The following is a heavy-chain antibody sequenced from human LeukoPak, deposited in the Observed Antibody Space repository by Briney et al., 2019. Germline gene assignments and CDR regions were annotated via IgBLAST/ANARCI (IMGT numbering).Heavy chain of an antibody. V-gene: IGHV5-51*01. J-gene: IGHJ5*02. Sequence: GESLKISCKGSGYSFTSYWIGLVRQMPGKGLEWMGIIYPGDSDTRYSPSFQGQVTISADKSISTAYLQWSSLKASDTAMYYCARHGRYYDILTGYYGWFDPWAREPWSPSPQ. D-gene: IGHD3-9*01. CDR2: IYPGDSDT. CDR1: GYSFTSYW. CDR3: ARHGRYYDILTGYYGWFDP.